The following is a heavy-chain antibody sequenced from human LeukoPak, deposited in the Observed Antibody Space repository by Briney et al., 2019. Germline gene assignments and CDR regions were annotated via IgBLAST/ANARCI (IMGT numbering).Heavy chain of an antibody. J-gene: IGHJ5*01. Sequence: PGGSLRLSCAASGIILSSYWMSWVRRAPGKELEWVANIKQDGSEKWYVDSVKGRFTISRDNAKNSLYLQMNSLRVEDTAVYYCAREFRSGYNSRWFDYWGQGTLVTVSS. CDR2: IKQDGSEK. D-gene: IGHD6-19*01. CDR3: AREFRSGYNSRWFDY. V-gene: IGHV3-7*01. CDR1: GIILSSYW.